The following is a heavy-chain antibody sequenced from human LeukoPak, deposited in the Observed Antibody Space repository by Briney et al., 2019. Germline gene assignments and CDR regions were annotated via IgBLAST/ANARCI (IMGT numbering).Heavy chain of an antibody. CDR2: ISSSNTYT. CDR3: ARSRSYYPADY. J-gene: IGHJ4*02. D-gene: IGHD1-26*01. CDR1: GFTFTDYY. Sequence: GGSLRLSCAASGFTFTDYYMSWICQAPGKGLEWVSYISSSNTYTNYAGSVKGRFTISRDDAKNSLYLQMNSLRAEDTAVYYCARSRSYYPADYWGQGTPVTVSS. V-gene: IGHV3-11*03.